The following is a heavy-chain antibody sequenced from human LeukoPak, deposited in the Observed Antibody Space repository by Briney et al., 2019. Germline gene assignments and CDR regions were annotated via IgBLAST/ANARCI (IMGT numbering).Heavy chain of an antibody. V-gene: IGHV4-4*07. Sequence: SETLSLTCTVSGGSISSYYWSWIRQPAGKGLEWIGRIYTSGSTNYNPSLKSRVTISVDTSKNQFSLKLSSVTAADTAVYYRATQATRYCSGGSCYSATHFMYWGQGTLVTVSS. D-gene: IGHD2-15*01. J-gene: IGHJ4*02. CDR3: ATQATRYCSGGSCYSATHFMY. CDR1: GGSISSYY. CDR2: IYTSGST.